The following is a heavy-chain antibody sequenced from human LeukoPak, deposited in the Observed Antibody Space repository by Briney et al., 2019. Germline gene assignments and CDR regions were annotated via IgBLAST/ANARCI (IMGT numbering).Heavy chain of an antibody. CDR3: ARAAAPRWYSSSNDAFDI. Sequence: GASVKVSCKASGYTFTSYHMHWVRQAPGQGLEWMGIINPSGGSTSYAQKFQGRVTMTRDTSTSTVYMELSSLRSEDTAVYYCARAAAPRWYSSSNDAFDIWGQGTMVTVSS. CDR2: INPSGGST. V-gene: IGHV1-46*01. J-gene: IGHJ3*02. CDR1: GYTFTSYH. D-gene: IGHD6-13*01.